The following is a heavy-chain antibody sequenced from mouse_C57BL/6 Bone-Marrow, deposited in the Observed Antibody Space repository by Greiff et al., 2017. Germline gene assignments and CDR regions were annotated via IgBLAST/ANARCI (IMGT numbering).Heavy chain of an antibody. V-gene: IGHV8-12*01. CDR2: IYWDDDK. CDR1: GFSLSTSGMG. Sequence: QVQLKESGPGILQSSQTLSLTCSSSGFSLSTSGMGVSWIRQPSGKGLEWLGHIYWDDDKRDNPFQKSRPTISKDTSRNQVFLKITSVDTAATATYYCARRDGNLNYYAMDYWGQGTSVTVSS. D-gene: IGHD2-1*01. J-gene: IGHJ4*01. CDR3: ARRDGNLNYYAMDY.